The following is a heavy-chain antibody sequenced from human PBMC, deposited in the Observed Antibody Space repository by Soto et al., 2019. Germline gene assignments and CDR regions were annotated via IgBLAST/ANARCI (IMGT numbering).Heavy chain of an antibody. Sequence: SETLSLTCTVSGDSISNSDYYWNWIRQSPGKGLEWIASIDYSGSTYYNPSLKSRVVISADTSKNLFSLKLRSVTAADTALYFCARHAPYYYGLVVWGQGTTVTVSS. J-gene: IGHJ6*02. CDR1: GDSISNSDYY. CDR3: ARHAPYYYGLVV. CDR2: IDYSGST. V-gene: IGHV4-30-4*01.